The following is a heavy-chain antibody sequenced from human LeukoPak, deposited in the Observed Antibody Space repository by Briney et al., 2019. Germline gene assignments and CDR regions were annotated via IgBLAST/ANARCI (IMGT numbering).Heavy chain of an antibody. D-gene: IGHD4-23*01. J-gene: IGHJ4*02. CDR3: ARADYGGNAGGF. CDR1: GFTFGDYA. CDR2: IRAKTYGGTT. V-gene: IGHV3-49*03. Sequence: RPGGSLRLSCTASGFTFGDYAMSWFRQAPGKELEWVGFIRAKTYGGTTQYAASVKDRFTISRDDSKSIAYLQMNSLKTEDTAVYYCARADYGGNAGGFWGQGTLVTVSS.